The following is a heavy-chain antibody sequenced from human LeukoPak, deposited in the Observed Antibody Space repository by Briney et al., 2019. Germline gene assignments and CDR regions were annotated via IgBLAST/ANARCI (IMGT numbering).Heavy chain of an antibody. V-gene: IGHV4-39*07. CDR2: IYYSGNT. CDR3: ARAKAAAGSRLVWFDP. J-gene: IGHJ5*02. D-gene: IGHD6-13*01. CDR1: GGSISSTSHY. Sequence: PSQTLSPTCTVSGGSISSTSHYWGWIRQPPGKGLEWIGNIYYSGNTNNNPSLKSRVTISLDTSKNQLSLRLSSVTAADTAVYYCARAKAAAGSRLVWFDPWGQGTLVTVSS.